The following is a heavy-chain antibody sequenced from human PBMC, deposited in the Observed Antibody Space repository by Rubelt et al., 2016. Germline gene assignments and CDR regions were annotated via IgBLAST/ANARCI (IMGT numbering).Heavy chain of an antibody. J-gene: IGHJ6*02. CDR2: ISGSGGST. D-gene: IGHD1-26*01. Sequence: VRQAPGKGLEWVSAISGSGGSTYYADSVKGRFTISRDNSKNTLYLQMNSLRAEDTAVYYCASLSGSYRVDDYYYGMDVWGQGTTVTVSS. CDR3: ASLSGSYRVDDYYYGMDV. V-gene: IGHV3-23*01.